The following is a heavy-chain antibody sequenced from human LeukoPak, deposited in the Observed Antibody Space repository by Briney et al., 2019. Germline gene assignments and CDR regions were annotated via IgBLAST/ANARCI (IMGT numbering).Heavy chain of an antibody. CDR3: ARQYTLRYFDWLLDP. D-gene: IGHD3-9*01. CDR1: GGSISSYY. Sequence: TSETLSLTCTVSGGSISSYYWSWIRQPPGKGLEWIGYIYTSGSTNYNPSPKSRVTISVDTSKNQFSLKLSSVTAADTAVYYCARQYTLRYFDWLLDPWGQGTLVTVSS. V-gene: IGHV4-4*09. J-gene: IGHJ5*02. CDR2: IYTSGST.